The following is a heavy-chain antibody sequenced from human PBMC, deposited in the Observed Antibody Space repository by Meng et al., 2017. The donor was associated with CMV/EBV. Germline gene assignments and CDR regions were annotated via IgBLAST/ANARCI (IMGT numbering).Heavy chain of an antibody. CDR3: ARDATGITGTRSYYYYYGMDV. CDR1: GYTFTGYY. V-gene: IGHV1-2*02. J-gene: IGHJ6*02. D-gene: IGHD1-20*01. Sequence: ASVKVSCKASGYTFTGYYMHWVRQAPGQGLEWMGWINPNSGGTNYAQKFQGRVTMTRDTSISTAYMELSRLRSDDTAVYYCARDATGITGTRSYYYYYGMDVWGQGTTVTVSS. CDR2: INPNSGGT.